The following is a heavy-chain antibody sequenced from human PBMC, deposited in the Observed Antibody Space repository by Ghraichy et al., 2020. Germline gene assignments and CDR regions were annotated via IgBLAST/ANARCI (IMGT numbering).Heavy chain of an antibody. V-gene: IGHV3-30*02. CDR3: ASRYCSSTSCYSVDAFDI. CDR2: IRYDGSNK. J-gene: IGHJ3*02. Sequence: LTCAASGFIFSSYGMHWVRQAPGKGLEWVAFIRYDGSNKYYADSVKGRFTISRDSSKNTLYLQMNSLRAEDTAVYYCASRYCSSTSCYSVDAFDIWGQGTMVTVSS. D-gene: IGHD2-2*02. CDR1: GFIFSSYG.